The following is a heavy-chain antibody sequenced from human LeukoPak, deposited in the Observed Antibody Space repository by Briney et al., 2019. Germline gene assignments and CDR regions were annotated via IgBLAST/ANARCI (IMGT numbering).Heavy chain of an antibody. CDR3: ARDKVERYCSGGSCYGDYYMDV. D-gene: IGHD2-15*01. V-gene: IGHV4-38-2*02. CDR2: IYHSGST. Sequence: SETLSLTCTVSGYSISSGYYWGWIRQPPGKGLEWIGSIYHSGSTYYNPSLKSRVTISVDTSKNQFSLKLSSVTAADTAVYYCARDKVERYCSGGSCYGDYYMDVWGKGTTVTVSS. CDR1: GYSISSGYY. J-gene: IGHJ6*03.